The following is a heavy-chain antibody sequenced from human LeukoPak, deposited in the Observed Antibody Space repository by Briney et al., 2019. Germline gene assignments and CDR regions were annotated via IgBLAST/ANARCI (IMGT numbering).Heavy chain of an antibody. CDR3: TRFSRSSSSNY. J-gene: IGHJ4*02. CDR2: IRQDGSEK. V-gene: IGHV3-7*01. CDR1: GFTFSNYW. Sequence: PGGSLRLSCAASGFTFSNYWMSWVRQAPGKGLEWVAIIRQDGSEKKYVDSVKGRFTISRDNAKNSLYLEVNSLRAEDTAVYYCTRFSRSSSSNYWGQGTLVTVSS. D-gene: IGHD6-6*01.